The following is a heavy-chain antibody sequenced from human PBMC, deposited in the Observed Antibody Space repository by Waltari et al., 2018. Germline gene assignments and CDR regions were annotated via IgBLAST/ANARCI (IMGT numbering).Heavy chain of an antibody. Sequence: QVQLVESGGGVVQPGRSLRLSCAASGFTFRSYAMHWVRQAPGKGLEWVAVISYDGSNKYYADSVKGRFTISRDNSKNTLYLQMNSLRAEDTAVYYCARDGQWLVHPVGDFDYWGQGTLVTVSS. CDR2: ISYDGSNK. V-gene: IGHV3-30-3*01. J-gene: IGHJ4*02. D-gene: IGHD6-19*01. CDR1: GFTFRSYA. CDR3: ARDGQWLVHPVGDFDY.